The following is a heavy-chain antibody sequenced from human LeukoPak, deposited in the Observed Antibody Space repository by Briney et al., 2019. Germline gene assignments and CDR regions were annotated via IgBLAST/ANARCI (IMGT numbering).Heavy chain of an antibody. CDR1: GFAFSSYA. D-gene: IGHD5-12*01. Sequence: GGSLRLSCAASGFAFSSYAMTWVRQAPGKGLEWVSDISGSGASTYYADSVKGRFTISRDNSKNTLYLQMNSLRAEDTAVYYCARVLGPGSVDPRMDVWGPGATVIVSS. CDR2: ISGSGAST. CDR3: ARVLGPGSVDPRMDV. V-gene: IGHV3-23*01. J-gene: IGHJ6*02.